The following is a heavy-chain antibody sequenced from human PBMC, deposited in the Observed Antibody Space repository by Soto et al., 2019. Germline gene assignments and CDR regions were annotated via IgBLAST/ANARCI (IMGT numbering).Heavy chain of an antibody. D-gene: IGHD2-2*01. CDR2: ISYSGSR. V-gene: IGHV4-31*03. Sequence: SDTLSLTFSVSGGSVRSVGSYWGWIRQHPGEGLEVMGAISYSGSRYYNPSPKSRLTISVDTSKNQFSLSLSSVTAADTALYYCATVTGRHCSGSSCYASNWFDXWGQGTLVTVSX. J-gene: IGHJ5*02. CDR1: GGSVRSVGSY. CDR3: ATVTGRHCSGSSCYASNWFDX.